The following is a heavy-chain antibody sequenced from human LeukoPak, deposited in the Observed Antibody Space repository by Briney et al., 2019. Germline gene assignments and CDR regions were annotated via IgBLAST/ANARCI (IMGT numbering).Heavy chain of an antibody. CDR2: IRGSGGST. J-gene: IGHJ4*02. D-gene: IGHD1-26*01. CDR1: GFTFSSYA. Sequence: GGSLRLSCAASGFTFSSYAMNWVRQAPGKGLEWVSAIRGSGGSTYYADSVKGRFTISRDNSKNTLYLQMNSLRAEDTAVYYCAKVGRGSYPRRVYFDYWGQGTLVTVSS. CDR3: AKVGRGSYPRRVYFDY. V-gene: IGHV3-23*01.